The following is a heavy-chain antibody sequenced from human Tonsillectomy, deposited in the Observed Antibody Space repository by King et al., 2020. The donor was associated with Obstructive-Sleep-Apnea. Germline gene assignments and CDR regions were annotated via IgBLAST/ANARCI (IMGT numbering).Heavy chain of an antibody. J-gene: IGHJ4*02. CDR3: ARHMADIAVAPWSSY. Sequence: QLQESGPGLVKPSETLSLPCTVSGGPISSSSYYWGWIRQPPGKGLEWIGSISYSGSTYYNPSLKSRVTIFVDTSMHQFSLKVSSVTAADTAVYYWARHMADIAVAPWSSYWGQGTLVAVSS. CDR2: ISYSGST. D-gene: IGHD6-19*01. V-gene: IGHV4-39*01. CDR1: GGPISSSSYY.